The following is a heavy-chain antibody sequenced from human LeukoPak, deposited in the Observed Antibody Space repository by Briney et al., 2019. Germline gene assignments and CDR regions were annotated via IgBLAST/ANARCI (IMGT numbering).Heavy chain of an antibody. CDR1: GFSITHCGSY. V-gene: IGHV4-39*01. Sequence: SETLSLMCTVSGFSITHCGSYWVWIRQSPGNGLEYIGSIYYSGSTYYNPSLKSRVTISVDTSKNQFSLRLNSVTAAYTGLYYCARPLSSAMFRGVFLTWGAIDIWGQGTKVTVSS. CDR2: IYYSGST. CDR3: ARPLSSAMFRGVFLTWGAIDI. D-gene: IGHD3-10*01. J-gene: IGHJ3*02.